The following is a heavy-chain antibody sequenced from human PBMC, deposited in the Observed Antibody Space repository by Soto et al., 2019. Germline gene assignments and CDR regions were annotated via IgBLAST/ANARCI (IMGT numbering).Heavy chain of an antibody. CDR2: IYYSVNT. D-gene: IGHD3-3*01. CDR1: GSYINCCCYY. CDR3: ARGRTYYAP. V-gene: IGHV4-31*03. Sequence: TLSLTSIVSGSYINCCCYYWSWIRHLPGKGLEWIGYIYYSVNTDYNPFLKSRITISADTSKNQFSLKLRYVTAADTAVYYCARGRTYYAPWGQG. J-gene: IGHJ5*02.